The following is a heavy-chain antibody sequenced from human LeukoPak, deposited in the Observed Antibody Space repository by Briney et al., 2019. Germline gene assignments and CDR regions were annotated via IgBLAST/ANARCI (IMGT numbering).Heavy chain of an antibody. Sequence: GGSLRLSCSASGFTFSSYAMHWVRQAPGKGLEYVSAISSNGDTTYYADSVKGRFTISRDNSKNMLYLQMSSLRAEDRAVYYCVKGSEAYCDSKSDYWGQGTLVTVSS. CDR1: GFTFSSYA. D-gene: IGHD2/OR15-2a*01. J-gene: IGHJ4*02. CDR3: VKGSEAYCDSKSDY. CDR2: ISSNGDTT. V-gene: IGHV3-64D*09.